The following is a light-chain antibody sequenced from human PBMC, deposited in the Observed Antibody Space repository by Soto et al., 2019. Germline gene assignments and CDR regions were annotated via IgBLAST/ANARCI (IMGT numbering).Light chain of an antibody. CDR1: QSLLDGDNGDAY. Sequence: DIVMTQTPLSLPVTPGEPASISCRSNQSLLDGDNGDAYLDWFHQRPGQSPQLLIYTLSHRASGVPDRFSGSGSGTDFTLTISKLEPEDFAVYYCHQCLSSRTFGQGTKVEIK. CDR2: TLS. J-gene: IGKJ1*01. CDR3: HQCLSSRT. V-gene: IGKV2-40*01.